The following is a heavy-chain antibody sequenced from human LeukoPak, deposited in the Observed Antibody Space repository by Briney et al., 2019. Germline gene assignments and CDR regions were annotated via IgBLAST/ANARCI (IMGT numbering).Heavy chain of an antibody. CDR3: AREATYYYDSSGYWALDY. J-gene: IGHJ4*02. D-gene: IGHD3-22*01. CDR1: GFTFSSYS. Sequence: GGSLGLSCAASGFTFSSYSMNWVRQAPGKVLEWVSSISSSSSYIYYADSVKGRFTISRDNAKNSLYLQMNSLRAEDTAVYYCAREATYYYDSSGYWALDYWGQGTLVTVSS. CDR2: ISSSSSYI. V-gene: IGHV3-21*01.